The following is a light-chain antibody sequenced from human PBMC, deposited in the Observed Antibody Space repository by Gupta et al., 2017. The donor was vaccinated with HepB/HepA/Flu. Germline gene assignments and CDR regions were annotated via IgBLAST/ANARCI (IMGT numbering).Light chain of an antibody. J-gene: IGLJ2*01. CDR2: NVR. Sequence: QSALTQPRSVSGSPGQSATISCTGTRSDVGGYNYVSWYQQHPGKVPKLIIYNVRERPSGVPDRFSASKSGNTASLTISGLQAEDEADYHCCSYSGSYHVVFGGGTTLTVL. CDR1: RSDVGGYNY. V-gene: IGLV2-11*01. CDR3: CSYSGSYHVV.